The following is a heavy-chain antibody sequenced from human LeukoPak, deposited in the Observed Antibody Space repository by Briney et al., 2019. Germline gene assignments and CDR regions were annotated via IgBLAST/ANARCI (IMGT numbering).Heavy chain of an antibody. CDR2: IHSSGTIK. CDR1: GFTFSSYA. V-gene: IGHV3-48*03. CDR3: ALLAVASDFDY. Sequence: GGSLRLSCAASGFTFSSYAMHWVRQAPGKGLEWVSNIHSSGTIKYYADSVKGRFSISRDNAKSSLYLQMNSLRVEDTAVYYCALLAVASDFDYWGQGALVTVSS. D-gene: IGHD6-19*01. J-gene: IGHJ4*02.